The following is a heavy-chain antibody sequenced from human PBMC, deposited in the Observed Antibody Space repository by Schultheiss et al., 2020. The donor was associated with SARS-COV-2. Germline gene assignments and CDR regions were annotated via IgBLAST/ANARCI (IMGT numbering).Heavy chain of an antibody. D-gene: IGHD5-18*01. Sequence: LSCTVSGGSISSYYWSWIRQPPGKGLEWIGYIYYSGSTNYNPSLKSRVTISVDTSKNQFSLKLSSVTAADTAVYYCARRSGYSYGHDAFDIWGQGTMVTVSS. CDR2: IYYSGST. CDR3: ARRSGYSYGHDAFDI. CDR1: GGSISSYY. J-gene: IGHJ3*02. V-gene: IGHV4-59*08.